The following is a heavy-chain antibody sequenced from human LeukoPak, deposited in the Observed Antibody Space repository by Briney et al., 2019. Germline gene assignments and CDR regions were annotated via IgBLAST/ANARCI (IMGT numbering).Heavy chain of an antibody. CDR3: AKDVVGITGTLYYYYYAMDV. J-gene: IGHJ6*02. Sequence: GRSLRLSCTASGFNLGDYGMHWVRQAPGKGLEWVAVKSNDGHEKHYASSVQGRFTISRDTSMNTLYMELNSLRTEDTAVYYCAKDVVGITGTLYYYYYAMDVWGQGTAVTVSS. V-gene: IGHV3-30*18. CDR1: GFNLGDYG. D-gene: IGHD1-20*01. CDR2: KSNDGHEK.